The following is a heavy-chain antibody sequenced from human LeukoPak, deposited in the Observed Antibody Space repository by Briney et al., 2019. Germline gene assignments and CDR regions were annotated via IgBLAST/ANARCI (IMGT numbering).Heavy chain of an antibody. Sequence: ASVKVSCKASGYTFTSYDINWVRQATGQGLELMRWMSPNSGNKGYAQKFQGRVTMTRDNSISTAYMEVSSLKFEDKAVYYCGRASVTMVVPADWFDPWGQGTLVTVSS. D-gene: IGHD2-2*01. CDR3: GRASVTMVVPADWFDP. CDR2: MSPNSGNK. V-gene: IGHV1-8*01. CDR1: GYTFTSYD. J-gene: IGHJ5*02.